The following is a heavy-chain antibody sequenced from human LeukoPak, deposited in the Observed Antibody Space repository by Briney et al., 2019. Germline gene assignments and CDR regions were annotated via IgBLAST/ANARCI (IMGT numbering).Heavy chain of an antibody. CDR1: GFTFSSYA. CDR2: ISYDGSNK. Sequence: GGSLRLSCAASGFTFSSYAMHWVRQAPGKGREWVAVISYDGSNKYYADSVKGRFTISRDNSKNTLYLQMNSLRAEDTAVYYCARGRGLAWYFDYWGQGTLVTVSS. CDR3: ARGRGLAWYFDY. V-gene: IGHV3-30*04. J-gene: IGHJ4*02.